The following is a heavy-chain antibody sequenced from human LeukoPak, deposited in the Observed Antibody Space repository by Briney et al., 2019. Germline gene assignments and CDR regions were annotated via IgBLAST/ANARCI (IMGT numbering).Heavy chain of an antibody. CDR3: ARLLSNYYYYYMDV. J-gene: IGHJ6*03. Sequence: PGGSLRLSCAASGFTFSSYWMSWVRQAPGKGLEWAANIKQDGSEEYYVDSVKGRFTISRDNAKNSLYLQMNSLTAEDTAVYYCARLLSNYYYYYMDVWGKGTTVTVSS. CDR1: GFTFSSYW. V-gene: IGHV3-7*01. D-gene: IGHD2/OR15-2a*01. CDR2: IKQDGSEE.